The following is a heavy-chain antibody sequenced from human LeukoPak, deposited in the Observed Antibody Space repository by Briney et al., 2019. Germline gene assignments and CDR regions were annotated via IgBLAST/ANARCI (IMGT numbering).Heavy chain of an antibody. CDR1: GYTFTSYD. D-gene: IGHD3-10*01. CDR2: MNPNSGNT. J-gene: IGHJ5*02. V-gene: IGHV1-8*01. Sequence: ASVKVSCKASGYTFTSYDINWVRQATGQGLEWMGWMNPNSGNTDYAQKFQGRVTMTRNTSISTAYMELSSLRSEDTAVYYCARSPSITMVRGVIITMNWFDPWGQGTLVTVSS. CDR3: ARSPSITMVRGVIITMNWFDP.